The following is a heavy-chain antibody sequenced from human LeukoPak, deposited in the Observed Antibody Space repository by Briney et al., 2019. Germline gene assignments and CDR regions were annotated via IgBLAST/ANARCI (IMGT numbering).Heavy chain of an antibody. CDR1: GYSISSAYY. Sequence: KASETLSLTCTVSGYSISSAYYWGWIRQPPGKGLEWIGSIYQSGSTYYNPSLKSRVTISVDTSKNQFSPKLSSVTAADTAVYYCARVFHGDYVGYWGQGTLVTVSS. V-gene: IGHV4-38-2*02. J-gene: IGHJ4*02. CDR2: IYQSGST. D-gene: IGHD4-17*01. CDR3: ARVFHGDYVGY.